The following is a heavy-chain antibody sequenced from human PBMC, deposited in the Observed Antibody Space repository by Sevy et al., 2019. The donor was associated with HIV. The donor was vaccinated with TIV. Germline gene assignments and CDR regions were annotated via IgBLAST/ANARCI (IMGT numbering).Heavy chain of an antibody. CDR1: GFTFSNYA. J-gene: IGHJ4*02. CDR3: AKDSGDDNYGLFDY. V-gene: IGHV3-23*01. CDR2: ISGSGDNT. Sequence: GGSLRLSCGASGFTFSNYAMSWVRHAPGKGLEWVSSISGSGDNTYNADSVKGRFTVSRDNSKKTLYLQMNSLRAEDTAVYYCAKDSGDDNYGLFDYWGQGTLVTVSS. D-gene: IGHD5-18*01.